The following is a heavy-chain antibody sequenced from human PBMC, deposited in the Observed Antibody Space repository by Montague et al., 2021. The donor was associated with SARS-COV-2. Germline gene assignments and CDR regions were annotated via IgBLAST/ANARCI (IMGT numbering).Heavy chain of an antibody. CDR2: IYQNGST. D-gene: IGHD4-23*01. CDR3: ARGGGNSADYYNYTMDV. J-gene: IGHJ6*02. Sequence: SETLSLTCTVSGGSISSYYWTWIRQPPGKGLESIGYIYQNGSTKYNPSLKSRVAISVDTSKNQFSLKLSSVSVADTAVYYCARGGGNSADYYNYTMDVWGQGPRSPSS. CDR1: GGSISSYY. V-gene: IGHV4-59*01.